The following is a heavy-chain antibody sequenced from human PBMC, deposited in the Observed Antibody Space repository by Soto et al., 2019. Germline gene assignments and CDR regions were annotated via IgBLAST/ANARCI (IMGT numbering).Heavy chain of an antibody. Sequence: SESLSLTCTVSGGAISSSRYNWGWIRQPPGKGMEWIGSINYSGNTYYHPSLKSRVTISVDTTKNQFSLNLSSVPAADTAVYYCARQMYGDNVFDYWGQGTLVTVS. CDR1: GGAISSSRYN. J-gene: IGHJ4*02. V-gene: IGHV4-39*01. CDR2: INYSGNT. D-gene: IGHD4-17*01. CDR3: ARQMYGDNVFDY.